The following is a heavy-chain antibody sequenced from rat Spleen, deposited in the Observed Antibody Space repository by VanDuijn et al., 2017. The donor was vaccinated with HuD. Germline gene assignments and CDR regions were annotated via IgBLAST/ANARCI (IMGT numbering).Heavy chain of an antibody. CDR2: ISYDGGST. Sequence: EVQLVESGGGLVQPGRSLNLSCAASGFTLSDYDMAWVRQAPTKGLEWVATISYDGGSTYYRDSVKGRFTISRDNAKSTLYLQMDSLRSEDTATYYCARRPGDFDCWGQGVMVTVAS. V-gene: IGHV5-29*01. CDR1: GFTLSDYD. CDR3: ARRPGDFDC. J-gene: IGHJ2*01. D-gene: IGHD1-4*01.